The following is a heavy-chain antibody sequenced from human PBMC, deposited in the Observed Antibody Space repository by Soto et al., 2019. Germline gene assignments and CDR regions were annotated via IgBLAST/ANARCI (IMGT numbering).Heavy chain of an antibody. D-gene: IGHD4-17*01. CDR3: ARGAYGVYYFDY. CDR2: IDWDDDK. CDR1: GFSLSTSGMC. V-gene: IGHV2-70*01. J-gene: IGHJ4*02. Sequence: SGPTLVNPTQTLTLTCTFSGFSLSTSGMCVSWIRQPPGKALEWLALIDWDDDKYYSTSLKTRLTISKETSKNQVVLTMANMDPVDTATYYCARGAYGVYYFDYWGQGTLVTVSS.